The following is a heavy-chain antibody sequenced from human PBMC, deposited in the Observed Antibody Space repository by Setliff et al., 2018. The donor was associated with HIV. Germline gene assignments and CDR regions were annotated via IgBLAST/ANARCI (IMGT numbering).Heavy chain of an antibody. V-gene: IGHV1-8*01. CDR1: GYTFTSYD. CDR2: MNPNSGNT. CDR3: ARGSPTAGDY. Sequence: ASVKVSCKASGYTFTSYDVNWVRQAPGQGLEWMGWMNPNSGNTGYAQNFQGRVTMTRNTSISTAYIELTSLRFEDTAVYYCARGSPTAGDYWGQGTLVTVSS. J-gene: IGHJ4*02.